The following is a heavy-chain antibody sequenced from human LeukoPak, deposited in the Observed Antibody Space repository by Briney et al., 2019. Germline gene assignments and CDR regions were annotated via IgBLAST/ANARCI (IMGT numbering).Heavy chain of an antibody. D-gene: IGHD3-22*01. CDR3: ASGITMIVVAH. CDR1: GYSISSGYY. CDR2: IYHSGTT. V-gene: IGHV4-38-2*01. J-gene: IGHJ4*02. Sequence: SETLSLTCAVSGYSISSGYYWGCIRQPPGKGLEWIGYIYHSGTTYYNPSLKSRVTMSVDTSKNQFSLKLSSVTAADTAVYYCASGITMIVVAHWGQGILVTVSS.